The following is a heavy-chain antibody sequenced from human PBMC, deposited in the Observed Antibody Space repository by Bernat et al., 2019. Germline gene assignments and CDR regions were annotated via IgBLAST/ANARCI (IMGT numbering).Heavy chain of an antibody. CDR3: ARESFWRDSSSSGLFDY. D-gene: IGHD6-6*01. Sequence: EVQLVESGGGLVQPGGSLRLSCVASGFTFSSYWMHWVRQAPGKGLVWVSRIHTDGSSTGYADSVKGRFTISRDNAKNTLYLQMNSLRAEDTAVYYCARESFWRDSSSSGLFDYWGQGTLVTVSS. J-gene: IGHJ4*02. V-gene: IGHV3-74*01. CDR2: IHTDGSST. CDR1: GFTFSSYW.